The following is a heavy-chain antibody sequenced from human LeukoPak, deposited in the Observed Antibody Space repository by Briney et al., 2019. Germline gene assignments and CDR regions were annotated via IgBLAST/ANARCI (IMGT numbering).Heavy chain of an antibody. CDR3: ARGVLGYDILTGYYPDDAFDI. CDR2: IYYSGST. V-gene: IGHV4-59*01. J-gene: IGHJ3*02. D-gene: IGHD3-9*01. CDR1: GGSISSYY. Sequence: SETLSLTCTVSGGSISSYYWSWIRQPAGKGLEWIGYIYYSGSTNYNPSLKSRVTISVDTSKNQFSLKLSSVTAADTAVYYCARGVLGYDILTGYYPDDAFDIWGQGTMVTVSS.